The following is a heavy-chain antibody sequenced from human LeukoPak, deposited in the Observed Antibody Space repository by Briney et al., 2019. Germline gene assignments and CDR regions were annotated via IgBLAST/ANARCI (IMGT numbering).Heavy chain of an antibody. D-gene: IGHD3-9*01. CDR2: INPIGGST. J-gene: IGHJ4*02. CDR1: VWIFTKYY. V-gene: IGHV1-46*01. Sequence: GSSVNVSFKACVWIFTKYYIHGVGPAPGQGLEWMGIINPIGGSTTYAQNFQGRVTMTRDTSTSPVYMDLTSLRSEATAVYYWERGYYAIPFWGQGTLVTVSS. CDR3: ERGYYAIPF.